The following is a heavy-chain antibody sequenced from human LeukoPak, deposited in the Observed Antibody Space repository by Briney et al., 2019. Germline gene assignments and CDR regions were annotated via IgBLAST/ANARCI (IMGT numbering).Heavy chain of an antibody. J-gene: IGHJ6*03. CDR2: ISGSGSTI. Sequence: KPGGSLRLSCAASGFTFSDYYMSWIRQAPGKGLEWVSYISGSGSTIYYADSVKGRFTISRDNAKNSLYLQMNSLRAEDTAAYYCAKGRWLQLGAYYMDVWGKGTTVTVSS. V-gene: IGHV3-11*04. CDR3: AKGRWLQLGAYYMDV. D-gene: IGHD5-24*01. CDR1: GFTFSDYY.